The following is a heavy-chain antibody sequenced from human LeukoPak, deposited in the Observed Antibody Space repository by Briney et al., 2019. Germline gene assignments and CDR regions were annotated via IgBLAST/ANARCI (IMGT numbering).Heavy chain of an antibody. J-gene: IGHJ4*02. CDR2: ISTGGTT. Sequence: SSETLSLTCAVSGGPITSYYWSWIRQPAGKGLEWLGRISTGGTTNYNPSLTSRITMSVDRSKNQISLSLTSVTAADTAVYYCARELSPSRAHDYWGQGTLVTVSS. CDR3: ARELSPSRAHDY. D-gene: IGHD5-24*01. V-gene: IGHV4-4*07. CDR1: GGPITSYY.